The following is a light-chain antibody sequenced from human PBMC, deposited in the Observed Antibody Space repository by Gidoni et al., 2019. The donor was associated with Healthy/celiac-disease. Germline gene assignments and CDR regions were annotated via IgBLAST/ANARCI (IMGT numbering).Light chain of an antibody. J-gene: IGLJ3*02. Sequence: QSALTQPRSVSGSPGQSVTISCTGTSSDVGGYNYVSWYQQHPGKAPKLMIYDVIKRPSGVPDRFSGSKSGNTASLTISGLQAEDEADYYCCSYAGSGWVFGGGTKLTVL. CDR2: DVI. CDR3: CSYAGSGWV. CDR1: SSDVGGYNY. V-gene: IGLV2-11*01.